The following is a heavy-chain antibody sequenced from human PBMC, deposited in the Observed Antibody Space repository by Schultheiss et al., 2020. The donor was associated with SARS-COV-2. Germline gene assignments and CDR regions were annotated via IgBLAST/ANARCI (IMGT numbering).Heavy chain of an antibody. CDR1: GGSISSGGYY. D-gene: IGHD6-19*01. V-gene: IGHV4-61*08. Sequence: SETLSLTCTVSGGSISSGGYYWSWIRQPPGKGLEWIGEINHSGSTNYNPSLKSRVTISVDTSKNQFSLKLSSVTAADTAVYYCARLRLASFDYWGQGTLVTVSS. CDR2: INHSGST. CDR3: ARLRLASFDY. J-gene: IGHJ4*02.